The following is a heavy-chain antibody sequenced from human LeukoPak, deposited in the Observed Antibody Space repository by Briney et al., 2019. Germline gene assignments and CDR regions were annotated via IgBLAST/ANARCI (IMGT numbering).Heavy chain of an antibody. CDR3: ARGRLWFGESKYYFDY. CDR1: GYTFTSYD. V-gene: IGHV1-8*03. CDR2: MNPNSGNT. Sequence: ASVKVSCKASGYTFTSYDINRVRQATGQGLEWMGWMNPNSGNTGYAQKFQGRVTITRNTSISTAYMELSSLRSEDTAVYYCARGRLWFGESKYYFDYWGQGTLVTVSS. J-gene: IGHJ4*02. D-gene: IGHD3-10*01.